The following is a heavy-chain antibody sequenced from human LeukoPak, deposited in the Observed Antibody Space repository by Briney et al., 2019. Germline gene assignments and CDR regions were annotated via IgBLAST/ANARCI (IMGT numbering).Heavy chain of an antibody. J-gene: IGHJ5*02. Sequence: SETLSLTCSVSGGSITTSDHYWGWIRRPPGKRLEWIASIYHTGTTSYNPSLKSRVTISVDKSNNQFSLRLRSVTAADTAVYFCARGQVPAARGYNWFDPWGQGTLVTVSS. CDR2: IYHTGTT. D-gene: IGHD2-2*01. CDR3: ARGQVPAARGYNWFDP. CDR1: GGSITTSDHY. V-gene: IGHV4-39*02.